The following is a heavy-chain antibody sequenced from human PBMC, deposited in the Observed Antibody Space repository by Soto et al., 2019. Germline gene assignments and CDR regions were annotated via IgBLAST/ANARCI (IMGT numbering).Heavy chain of an antibody. D-gene: IGHD3-10*01. J-gene: IGHJ4*02. CDR2: IYPGDSDT. V-gene: IGHV5-51*01. CDR1: GYSFTNYW. Sequence: PGESLKISCKGSGYSFTNYWIAWVRQMPGKGLEWMGIIYPGDSDTRYSPSFQGQVTISADKSISTAYLQWSSLRASDTAMYYCARQGSASYLYDYWGQATLVTVSS. CDR3: ARQGSASYLYDY.